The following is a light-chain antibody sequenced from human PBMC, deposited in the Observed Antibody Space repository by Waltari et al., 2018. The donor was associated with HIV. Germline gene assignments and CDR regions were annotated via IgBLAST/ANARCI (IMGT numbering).Light chain of an antibody. V-gene: IGLV1-44*01. CDR3: SSWDDSLNVV. Sequence: QAVLTQSPSTSGTPGQRVTISCSGSGSNIGSYTVNLYQQVPGPAPKLLIYFNDRRPSGVPDRFSGSKSVTSASLAIDGLQPEDEALYYCSSWDDSLNVVFGGGTMVTVL. CDR1: GSNIGSYT. CDR2: FND. J-gene: IGLJ2*01.